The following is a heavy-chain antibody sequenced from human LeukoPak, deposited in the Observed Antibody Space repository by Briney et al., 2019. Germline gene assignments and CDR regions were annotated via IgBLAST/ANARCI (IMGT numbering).Heavy chain of an antibody. CDR3: AKDQLYGSGSGAIDY. D-gene: IGHD3-10*01. CDR1: GFTFSSYW. CDR2: IKQDGSEK. J-gene: IGHJ4*02. Sequence: GGSLRLSCAASGFTFSSYWMSWVRQAPGKGLEWVANIKQDGSEKYYMDSVKGRFTISRDNSKNTLYLQMNSLRAEDTAVYYCAKDQLYGSGSGAIDYWGQGTLVTVSS. V-gene: IGHV3-7*01.